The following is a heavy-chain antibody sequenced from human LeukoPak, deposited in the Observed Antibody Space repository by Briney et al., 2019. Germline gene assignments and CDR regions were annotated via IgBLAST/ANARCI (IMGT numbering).Heavy chain of an antibody. CDR2: ISGSGTGT. V-gene: IGHV3-23*01. CDR3: AKDRDGYRVFDY. J-gene: IGHJ4*02. Sequence: PGGSLRLSCAASGFTFSSYTMDWVRQAPGKGLEWVSAISGSGTGTYSADSVKGRFIISRDNSKNTLYLQMNSLRAEDTAVYYCAKDRDGYRVFDYWGQGTLVTVPS. D-gene: IGHD5-24*01. CDR1: GFTFSSYT.